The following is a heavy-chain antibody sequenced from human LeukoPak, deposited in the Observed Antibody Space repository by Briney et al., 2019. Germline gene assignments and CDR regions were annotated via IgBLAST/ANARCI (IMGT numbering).Heavy chain of an antibody. CDR3: ARRYCSSTSCTLVY. J-gene: IGHJ4*02. CDR2: ISSSGSTI. CDR1: GFTFTSYE. Sequence: GRSLRLSCAASGFTFTSYEMNWVRQAPGKGLEWVSYISSSGSTIYYADSVKGRFTISRDNAKNSLYLQMNSLRAEDTAVYYCARRYCSSTSCTLVYWGQGTLVTVSS. D-gene: IGHD2-2*01. V-gene: IGHV3-48*03.